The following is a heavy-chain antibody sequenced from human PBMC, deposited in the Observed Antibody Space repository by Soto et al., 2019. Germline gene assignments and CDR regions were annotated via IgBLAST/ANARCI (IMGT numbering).Heavy chain of an antibody. CDR3: ARADIVLMVYAFGLGIDY. CDR2: IWYDGSNK. Sequence: GGSLRLSCAASGFTFSSYGMHWVRQAPGKGLEWVAVIWYDGSNKYYADSVKGRFTISRDNSKNTLYLQMNSLRAEDTAVYYCARADIVLMVYAFGLGIDYWGQGTLVTVSS. J-gene: IGHJ4*02. CDR1: GFTFSSYG. V-gene: IGHV3-33*01. D-gene: IGHD2-8*01.